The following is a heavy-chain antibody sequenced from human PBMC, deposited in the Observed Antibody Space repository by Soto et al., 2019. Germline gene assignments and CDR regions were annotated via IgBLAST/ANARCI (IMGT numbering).Heavy chain of an antibody. CDR3: ARDVYSSWPGGKAGTAFDI. D-gene: IGHD6-6*01. V-gene: IGHV3-48*01. CDR2: ISSSGSTI. CDR1: GFTFSSYS. Sequence: EVQLVESGGGLVQPGGSLRLSCAASGFTFSSYSMNWVRQAPGKGLEWVSYISSSGSTIYYADSVKGRFTISRDNAKNSLYLQMNNLRAEDTAVYYCARDVYSSWPGGKAGTAFDIWGQGTMVTVSS. J-gene: IGHJ3*02.